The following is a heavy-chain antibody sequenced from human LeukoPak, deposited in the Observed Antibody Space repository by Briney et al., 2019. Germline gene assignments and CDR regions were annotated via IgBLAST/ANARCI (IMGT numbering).Heavy chain of an antibody. CDR1: GGSISSGGYY. J-gene: IGHJ4*02. V-gene: IGHV4-31*03. CDR3: ARLRYCSSTSCYTRFDY. CDR2: IYYSGST. Sequence: SQTLSPTCTVSGGSISSGGYYWSWIRQHPGKGLEWIGYIYYSGSTYYNPSLKSRVTISVDTSKNQFSLKLSSVTAADTAVYYCARLRYCSSTSCYTRFDYWGQGTLVTVSS. D-gene: IGHD2-2*02.